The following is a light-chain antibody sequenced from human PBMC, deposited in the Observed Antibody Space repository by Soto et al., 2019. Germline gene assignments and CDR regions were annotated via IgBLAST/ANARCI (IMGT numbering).Light chain of an antibody. V-gene: IGLV2-14*01. Sequence: QSALTQPASVSGSPGQSIAISCTGTSSDVGGYNYVSWYQQHPGKAPKLMVYDVSNRPSGVSNRFSGSKSGNTASLTISGLQADDEADYYCSSYTSSSTYVFRTGTKVTVL. CDR1: SSDVGGYNY. J-gene: IGLJ1*01. CDR3: SSYTSSSTYV. CDR2: DVS.